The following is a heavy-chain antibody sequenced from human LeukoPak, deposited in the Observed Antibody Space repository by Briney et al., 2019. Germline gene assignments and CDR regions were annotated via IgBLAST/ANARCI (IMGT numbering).Heavy chain of an antibody. Sequence: SQTLSLTCAVSGGSISSGGYYWSWIRQPPGKGLEWIGYIYYSGSTNYNPSLKSRVTISVDTSKNQFSLKLSSVTAADTAVYYCARSTIAAAGKPLGYWGQGTLVTVSS. D-gene: IGHD6-13*01. V-gene: IGHV4-61*08. CDR1: GGSISSGGYY. CDR2: IYYSGST. CDR3: ARSTIAAAGKPLGY. J-gene: IGHJ4*02.